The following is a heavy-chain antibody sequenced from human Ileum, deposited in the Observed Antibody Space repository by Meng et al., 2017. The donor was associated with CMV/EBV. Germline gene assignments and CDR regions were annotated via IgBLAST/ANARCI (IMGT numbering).Heavy chain of an antibody. D-gene: IGHD6-13*01. CDR3: ARGKAVGTGH. CDR1: GGSIISGSHY. CDR2: IHTSGST. V-gene: IGHV4-61*02. Sequence: GRLQESGPRLVKPSQTLSLSCTVSGGSIISGSHYWSWIRQSAGKGLEWIGRIHTSGSTNYNPSLESRVTISIDTSRNQFSLKLTSVTAADTAVYFCARGKAVGTGHWGQGTLVTVSS. J-gene: IGHJ4*02.